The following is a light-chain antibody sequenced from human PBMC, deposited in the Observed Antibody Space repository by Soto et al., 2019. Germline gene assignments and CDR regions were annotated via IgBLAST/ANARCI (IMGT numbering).Light chain of an antibody. J-gene: IGLJ3*02. CDR3: CSYAGSRTWV. CDR1: ISDVGSYNY. V-gene: IGLV2-14*03. Sequence: QSALTQPASVSGSPGQSITISCTGTISDVGSYNYVSWYQQYPGKAPKLMIYDVSTRPSGVSDRFSGSKSGNTASLTISGLRAEDEADYFCCSYAGSRTWVFGGGTKVTVL. CDR2: DVS.